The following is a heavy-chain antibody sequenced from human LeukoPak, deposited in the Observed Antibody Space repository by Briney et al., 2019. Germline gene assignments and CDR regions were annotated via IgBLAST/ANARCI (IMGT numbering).Heavy chain of an antibody. D-gene: IGHD3-22*01. J-gene: IGHJ4*02. CDR3: ARDSYYYDSSGYQNDFDY. CDR2: INAGNGNT. CDR1: GYTFTSYA. Sequence: ASEKVSCKASGYTFTSYAMHWVRQAPGQRLEWMGWINAGNGNTKYSQKFQGRVTITRDTSASTAYMELSSLRSEDTAVYYCARDSYYYDSSGYQNDFDYWGQGTLVTVSS. V-gene: IGHV1-3*01.